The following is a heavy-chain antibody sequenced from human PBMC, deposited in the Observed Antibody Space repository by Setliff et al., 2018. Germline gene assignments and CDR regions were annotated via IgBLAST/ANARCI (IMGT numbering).Heavy chain of an antibody. CDR2: IWFDGSNH. J-gene: IGHJ3*02. Sequence: SLRLSCAASGFIFRNYGIHWVRQTPGKGLEWVAAIWFDGSNHYYVESVKGRFIISRDNSKNTLYLQMNNLRVEDTALYYCVRRGGTSGQGAFDIWGRGTMVTVSS. V-gene: IGHV3-33*01. D-gene: IGHD1-26*01. CDR3: VRRGGTSGQGAFDI. CDR1: GFIFRNYG.